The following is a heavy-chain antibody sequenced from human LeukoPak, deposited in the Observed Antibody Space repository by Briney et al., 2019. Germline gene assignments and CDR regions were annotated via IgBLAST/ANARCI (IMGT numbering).Heavy chain of an antibody. J-gene: IGHJ1*01. D-gene: IGHD6-19*01. CDR1: GGSISSYY. Sequence: PSETLSLTCTVSGGSISSYYWSWIRQPPGKGLEWIGYISYSGRTNYNPSLKSRVTISVDTSKNQFSLRLRSVTAADTAVYYCARERGSGWGGGILHWGQGTLVTVSS. CDR2: ISYSGRT. CDR3: ARERGSGWGGGILH. V-gene: IGHV4-59*01.